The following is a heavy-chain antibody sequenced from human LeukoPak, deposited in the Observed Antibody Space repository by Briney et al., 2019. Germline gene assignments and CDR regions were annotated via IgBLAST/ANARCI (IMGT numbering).Heavy chain of an antibody. J-gene: IGHJ4*02. CDR1: GYTFTAYY. D-gene: IGHD3-10*01. V-gene: IGHV1-2*02. CDR3: TRDSPPGIIASIFDS. CDR2: IKPNSGGT. Sequence: ASVKVSCKASGYTFTAYYIHWVRQAPGQGLEWMGWIKPNSGGTKYAQNFQGRVTLTKDTSTNTAYMELSRLRSDDTAIYYCTRDSPPGIIASIFDSWGQGTLVTVSS.